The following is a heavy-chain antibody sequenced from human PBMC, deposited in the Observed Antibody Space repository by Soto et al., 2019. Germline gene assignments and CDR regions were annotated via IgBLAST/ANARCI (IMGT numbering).Heavy chain of an antibody. V-gene: IGHV1-3*01. CDR1: GYSFSTYA. J-gene: IGHJ6*02. D-gene: IGHD1-1*01. CDR3: ARGKGMEENYYYYGLDI. CDR2: INGGTGQT. Sequence: QVQVVQSGAEVKKPGASLKVSCKASGYSFSTYALHWVRQAPGQSLEWMGWINGGTGQTKFSQRFQDRITITRDTSASTAYMELSSLRSEDTAVYYCARGKGMEENYYYYGLDIWGQGTTVTVSS.